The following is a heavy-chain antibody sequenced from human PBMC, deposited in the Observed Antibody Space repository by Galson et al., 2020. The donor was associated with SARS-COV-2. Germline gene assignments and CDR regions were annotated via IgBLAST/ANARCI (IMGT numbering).Heavy chain of an antibody. Sequence: SETLSLTCAVSGTSISSGSYSWNWIRQPPGKGLEWIGYISHSGGTYYNPSLKSRVTISGDRSKNQFSLRLSSVTAADTAVYYCARLHYGEDAAEAFDSWGPGTRVTVAS. CDR2: ISHSGGT. CDR1: GTSISSGSYS. CDR3: ARLHYGEDAAEAFDS. V-gene: IGHV4-30-2*01. J-gene: IGHJ3*02. D-gene: IGHD4-17*01.